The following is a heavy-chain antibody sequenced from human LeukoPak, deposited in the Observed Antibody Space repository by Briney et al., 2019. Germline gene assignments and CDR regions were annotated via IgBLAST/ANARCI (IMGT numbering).Heavy chain of an antibody. CDR2: IYTSGST. V-gene: IGHV4-4*07. Sequence: SETLSLTCTVSGGSISSYYWSWIRQPAGKGLEWIGRIYTSGSTNYNPSLKSRVTMSVDTSKNQFSLKLSSVTAADTAVYYCARHVGRYSYGYSYFDYWGQGTLVTVSS. D-gene: IGHD5-18*01. CDR1: GGSISSYY. J-gene: IGHJ4*02. CDR3: ARHVGRYSYGYSYFDY.